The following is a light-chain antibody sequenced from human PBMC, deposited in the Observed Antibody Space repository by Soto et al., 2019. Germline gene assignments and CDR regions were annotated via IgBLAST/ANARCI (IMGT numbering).Light chain of an antibody. V-gene: IGKV1-5*01. CDR1: QSISSW. J-gene: IGKJ1*01. Sequence: DSPMTQSPSTLSASVGDRVTITCRASQSISSWLAWYQQKPGKAPKLLIYDASSLESGVPSRFSGSGSGTEFTLTISSLQPDDFATYYCQQYNSYSTFGQGTKVDIK. CDR2: DAS. CDR3: QQYNSYST.